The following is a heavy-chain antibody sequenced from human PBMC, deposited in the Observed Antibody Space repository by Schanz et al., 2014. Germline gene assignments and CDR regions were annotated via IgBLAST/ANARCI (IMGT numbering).Heavy chain of an antibody. J-gene: IGHJ6*03. D-gene: IGHD3-10*01. CDR1: GGTFSSFG. CDR2: IIPSLGLA. Sequence: QVHLVQSGAEVKKPGSSVKVSCKASGGTFSSFGINWVRQAPGQGLEWMGRIIPSLGLAKYEQKFQDKVTITADTSTTTAYMELSGLTSEDTAVYYCARVSMEFERGKSYYYYMDVWGRGTTVTVSS. CDR3: ARVSMEFERGKSYYYYMDV. V-gene: IGHV1-69*09.